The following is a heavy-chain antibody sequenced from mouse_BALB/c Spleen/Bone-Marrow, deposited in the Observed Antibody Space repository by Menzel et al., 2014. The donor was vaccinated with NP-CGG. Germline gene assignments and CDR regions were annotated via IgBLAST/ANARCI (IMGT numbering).Heavy chain of an antibody. V-gene: IGHV5-9-4*01. D-gene: IGHD1-2*01. CDR1: GFTFSSYV. CDR2: ISSGGRYT. J-gene: IGHJ4*01. CDR3: TRDQFITTATRAMDY. Sequence: EVQLVESGGGLVKPGGSLKLSCAASGFTFSSYVMSWVRQSPEKRLEWVAEISSGGRYTYYPDTVTGRFTISRDNAKNTLYLEMSGLRSEDTAMYYCTRDQFITTATRAMDYWGQGTSVTVSS.